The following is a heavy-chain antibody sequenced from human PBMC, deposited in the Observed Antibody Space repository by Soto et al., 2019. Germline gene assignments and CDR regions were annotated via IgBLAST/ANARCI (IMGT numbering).Heavy chain of an antibody. V-gene: IGHV3-11*05. CDR1: GFTLRDYY. CDR2: IDSSTKYT. CDR3: AREYYYTMDV. Sequence: QVHLVEYGGGLVRPGGSLRLSCEASGFTLRDYYMTWFRQAPGKGLEWLSYIDSSTKYTNYADSVKGRFTISRDNAKNSLYLQMNSLRADDTAVYYCAREYYYTMDVWVQGTMVTVSS. J-gene: IGHJ6*02.